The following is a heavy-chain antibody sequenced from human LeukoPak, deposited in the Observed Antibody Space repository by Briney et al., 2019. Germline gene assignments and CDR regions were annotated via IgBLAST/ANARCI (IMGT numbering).Heavy chain of an antibody. CDR3: VKDGSGSYYTYYFDY. CDR1: GFTFSRYA. J-gene: IGHJ4*02. V-gene: IGHV3-64D*06. D-gene: IGHD3-10*01. Sequence: GGSLRLSCSASGFTFSRYAMHWVSQAPGKGLEYGSAISSNGGSTYYADSVKGRFTISRDNSKNTLYLQMSSLRAEDTAVYYCVKDGSGSYYTYYFDYWGQGTLVTVSS. CDR2: ISSNGGST.